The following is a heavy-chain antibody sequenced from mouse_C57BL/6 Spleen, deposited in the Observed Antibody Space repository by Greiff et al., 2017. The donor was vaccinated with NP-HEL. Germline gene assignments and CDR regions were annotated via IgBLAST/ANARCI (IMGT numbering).Heavy chain of an antibody. D-gene: IGHD2-5*01. V-gene: IGHV1-53*01. CDR1: GYTFTSYW. CDR3: ARSGGYSNLFAY. CDR2: LNPSTGGT. J-gene: IGHJ3*01. Sequence: QVQLQQPGTELVKPGASVKLSCKASGYTFTSYWMHWVKQRPGQGLEWIGNLNPSTGGTNYNEKFKSKATLTVDKSSSTAYMQLSSLTSEDSAVYYCARSGGYSNLFAYWGQGTLVTVSA.